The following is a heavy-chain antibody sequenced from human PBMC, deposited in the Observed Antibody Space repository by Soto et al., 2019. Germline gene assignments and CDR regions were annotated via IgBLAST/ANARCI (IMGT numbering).Heavy chain of an antibody. Sequence: EVQLVESGGGLVQPGRSLRLSCAASGFTFDDYAMHWVRQAPGKGLEWVSGISWNSGSTGYADSVKGRFTISRDNAKNSLYLQMNSLRAEDTALYYCAKDVDGDYVSSAFDIWGQGTMVTVSS. J-gene: IGHJ3*02. D-gene: IGHD4-17*01. CDR3: AKDVDGDYVSSAFDI. CDR2: ISWNSGST. CDR1: GFTFDDYA. V-gene: IGHV3-9*01.